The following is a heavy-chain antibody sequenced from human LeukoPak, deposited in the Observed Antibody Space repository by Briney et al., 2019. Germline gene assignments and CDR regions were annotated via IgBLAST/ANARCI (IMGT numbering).Heavy chain of an antibody. CDR1: GYTFTGYY. CDR3: ARDHWWVRGVPAGWFVP. Sequence: ASVKVSCKASGYTFTGYYMHWVRQAPGQGLEWMGWINPNSGGTNYAQKFQGRVTMTRDTSISTAYMELSRLRSDDTAVYYCARDHWWVRGVPAGWFVPWGQGTLVTVSS. J-gene: IGHJ5*02. V-gene: IGHV1-2*02. D-gene: IGHD3-10*01. CDR2: INPNSGGT.